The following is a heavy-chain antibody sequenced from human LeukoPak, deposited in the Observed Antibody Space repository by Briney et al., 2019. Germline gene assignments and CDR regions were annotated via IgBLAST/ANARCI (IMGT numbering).Heavy chain of an antibody. J-gene: IGHJ4*02. CDR2: INPNSGGT. CDR1: GYTFTGYY. V-gene: IGHV1-2*02. Sequence: ASVKVSCKASGYTFTGYYMHWVRQAPGQGLEWMGWINPNSGGTNYAQKFQGRVTMTRDTSISTAYMELSRLRSDDMAVYYCARAIGRYSSYLFDYWGQGTLVTVSS. CDR3: ARAIGRYSSYLFDY. D-gene: IGHD6-13*01.